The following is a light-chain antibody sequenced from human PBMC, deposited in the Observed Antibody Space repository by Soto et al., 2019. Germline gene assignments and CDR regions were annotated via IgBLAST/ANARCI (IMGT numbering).Light chain of an antibody. CDR2: AAS. CDR3: QKDDGAPWT. J-gene: IGKJ1*01. Sequence: DIQMTQSPTSLSVSVGDRVTITCRASRGISNYLAWYQQKPGKVPKLLFYAASTLQSGVPSRFSGSGSGTDFTLTIRSLQPEDVATYYCQKDDGAPWTFGQGTKVEIK. CDR1: RGISNY. V-gene: IGKV1-27*01.